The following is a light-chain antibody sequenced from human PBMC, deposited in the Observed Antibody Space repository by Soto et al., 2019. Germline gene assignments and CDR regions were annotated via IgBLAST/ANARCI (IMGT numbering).Light chain of an antibody. Sequence: QSVLTQPPSVSPAPGQKVTISCSGSSSNIGSNYVSWYQQLPGTAPKLLICDNNKRPSGIPDRFSGSKSGTSATLGITGLQTGDEADYYCGTWDSSLSAGVFGGGTKLTVL. V-gene: IGLV1-51*01. CDR2: DNN. CDR1: SSNIGSNY. J-gene: IGLJ3*02. CDR3: GTWDSSLSAGV.